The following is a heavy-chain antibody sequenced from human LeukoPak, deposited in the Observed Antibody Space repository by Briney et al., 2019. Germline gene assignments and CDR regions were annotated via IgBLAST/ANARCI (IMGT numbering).Heavy chain of an antibody. Sequence: PSETLSLTCTVSGASISSGGYYWSWIRQPPGKGLEWIGEINHSGSTNYNPSLKSRVTISVDTSKNQFSLKLSSVTAADTAVYYCARGSGWSSSGAFDIWGQGTMVTVSS. CDR1: GASISSGGYY. J-gene: IGHJ3*02. V-gene: IGHV4-39*07. CDR3: ARGSGWSSSGAFDI. D-gene: IGHD6-19*01. CDR2: INHSGST.